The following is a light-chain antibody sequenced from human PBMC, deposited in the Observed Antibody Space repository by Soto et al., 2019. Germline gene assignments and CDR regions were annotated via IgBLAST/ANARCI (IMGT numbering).Light chain of an antibody. Sequence: SVLTQPRSVSGSPGQSVTISCTGTSSDVGRYDYVSWYQQHPGKAPKLIVYDVTERPSGVPDRFSGSKSGNTASLPISGLQAEDEADYSCCSFAGSYSYVFGTGTKVTV. V-gene: IGLV2-11*01. CDR3: CSFAGSYSYV. CDR2: DVT. J-gene: IGLJ1*01. CDR1: SSDVGRYDY.